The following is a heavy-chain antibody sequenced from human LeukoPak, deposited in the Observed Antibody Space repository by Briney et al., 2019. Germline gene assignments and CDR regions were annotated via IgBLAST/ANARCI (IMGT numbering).Heavy chain of an antibody. Sequence: ASVKVSCKASGFTFTSSAVKWVRQARGQRLEGLGWIVVGSGNTNYAQKFQERVTITRDMSTSTAYMELSSLRSEDTAVYYCAADYGSGSYVDFDYWGQGTLVTVSS. CDR2: IVVGSGNT. D-gene: IGHD3-10*01. J-gene: IGHJ4*02. CDR1: GFTFTSSA. V-gene: IGHV1-58*01. CDR3: AADYGSGSYVDFDY.